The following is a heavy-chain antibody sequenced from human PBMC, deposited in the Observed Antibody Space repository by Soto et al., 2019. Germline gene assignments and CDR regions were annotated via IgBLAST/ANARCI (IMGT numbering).Heavy chain of an antibody. V-gene: IGHV4-59*01. D-gene: IGHD1-26*01. Sequence: PSETLSLTCTVSGGSMSYYYWNWIRQPPGKGLEWIGYAYYRGSTNYNPSLKSRVTISVDTSKNQFSLKLSSVTAADTAVYYCAIRTGRSYFGMDVWGQGTTVTVSS. CDR3: AIRTGRSYFGMDV. J-gene: IGHJ6*02. CDR1: GGSMSYYY. CDR2: AYYRGST.